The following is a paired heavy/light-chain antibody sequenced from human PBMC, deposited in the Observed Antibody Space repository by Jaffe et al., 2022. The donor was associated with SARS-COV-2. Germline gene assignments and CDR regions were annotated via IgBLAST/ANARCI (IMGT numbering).Heavy chain of an antibody. V-gene: IGHV3-64D*09. J-gene: IGHJ4*02. CDR1: GFMFSSYA. CDR3: VKVGRAVWLTHADY. CDR2: ISSNGGST. Sequence: EVQVVQSGGGLVQPGGSLRLSCSASGFMFSSYAMHWVRQAPGKGLEYVSAISSNGGSTYYADSVKGRFTISRENSENTLYLQMSSLRAEDTAVYYCVKVGRAVWLTHADYWGQGTLVTVSS. D-gene: IGHD5-12*01.
Light chain of an antibody. CDR1: SSNIGNNF. V-gene: IGLV1-51*02. Sequence: QSVLTQPPSMSAAPGQKVTISCSGSSSNIGNNFVSWYQQVPGTAPKLLIYENNKRPSGIPDRFSGSKSGPSATLGINGLQTGDEADYYCGTWDSSLSAGMFGGGTRLTVL. CDR3: GTWDSSLSAGM. J-gene: IGLJ3*02. CDR2: ENN.